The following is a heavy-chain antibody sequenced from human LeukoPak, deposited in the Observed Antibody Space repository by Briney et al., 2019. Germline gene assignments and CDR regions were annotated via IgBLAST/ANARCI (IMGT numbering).Heavy chain of an antibody. D-gene: IGHD4-17*01. CDR2: INGRGIT. CDR1: GFTFSSHA. J-gene: IGHJ4*02. Sequence: GGSLRLSCAASGFTFSSHAMSWVRQAPGEGLEWLSAINGRGITYYAGSVKGRFTISRDNSENTLYLQMNSLTVDDTAVYFCAKEWQTGDYFTSDYWGQGTLVTVSS. V-gene: IGHV3-23*01. CDR3: AKEWQTGDYFTSDY.